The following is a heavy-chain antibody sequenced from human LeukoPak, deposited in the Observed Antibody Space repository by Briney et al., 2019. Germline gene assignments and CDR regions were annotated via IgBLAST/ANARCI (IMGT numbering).Heavy chain of an antibody. CDR2: INPNSGGT. V-gene: IGHV1-2*06. CDR3: ARASRVVVVDAWFDP. Sequence: ASVKVSCKASGYTFTGYYMHWVRQAPGQGLEWMGRINPNSGGTNYAQKFQGRVTMTRDTSISTAYMELSRLRSDDTAVYYCARASRVVVVDAWFDPWGQGTLVTVSS. J-gene: IGHJ5*02. D-gene: IGHD2-15*01. CDR1: GYTFTGYY.